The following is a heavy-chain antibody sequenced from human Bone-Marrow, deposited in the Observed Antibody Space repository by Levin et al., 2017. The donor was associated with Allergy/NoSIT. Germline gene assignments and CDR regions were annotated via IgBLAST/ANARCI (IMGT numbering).Heavy chain of an antibody. CDR1: GGSVSDTLYY. Sequence: PSETLSLSCTVSGGSVSDTLYYWSWIRQSPGKGLEWIGYVYSSGSTNYNPSLKSRVTISLDTSKNQFSLKLTSVTPADTAVYYCARYPTGYYYAMDVWGQGTTVAVSS. CDR3: ARYPTGYYYAMDV. J-gene: IGHJ6*02. V-gene: IGHV4-61*01. D-gene: IGHD2-8*02. CDR2: VYSSGST.